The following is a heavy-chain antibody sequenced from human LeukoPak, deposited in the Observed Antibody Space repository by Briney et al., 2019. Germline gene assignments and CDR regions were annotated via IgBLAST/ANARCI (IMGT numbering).Heavy chain of an antibody. J-gene: IGHJ6*03. V-gene: IGHV3-48*03. CDR3: ARDGYYFYMDV. CDR1: GFTFSSYE. CDR2: ISSSTTI. D-gene: IGHD3-3*01. Sequence: GGSLRLSCAASGFTFSSYEMNWVRQAPGKGLEWVSYISSSTTIYYADSVKGRFTTSRDNAKNSLYLQMNSLRAEDTAVYYCARDGYYFYMDVWGKGTTVTISS.